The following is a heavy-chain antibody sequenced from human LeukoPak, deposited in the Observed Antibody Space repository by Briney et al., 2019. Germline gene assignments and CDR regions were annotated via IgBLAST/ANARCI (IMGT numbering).Heavy chain of an antibody. CDR2: ISSSSSTI. CDR1: GSTFSSYS. V-gene: IGHV3-48*02. CDR3: ARNYYFDY. J-gene: IGHJ4*02. Sequence: PGRSLRLSCAASGSTFSSYSMDWVRQAPGRGLEWVSYISSSSSTIYYADSVKGRFTISRDIAKNSLYLQMNSLRDEDTAVYYCARNYYFDYWGQGTLVTVSS.